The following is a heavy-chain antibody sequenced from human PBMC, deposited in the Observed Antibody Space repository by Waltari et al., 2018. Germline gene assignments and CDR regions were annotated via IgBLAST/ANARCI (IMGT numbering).Heavy chain of an antibody. V-gene: IGHV4-39*01. J-gene: IGHJ5*02. D-gene: IGHD2-8*02. CDR2: GYYNGTT. CDR1: GAPIRRSSYY. CDR3: ARYPAVVYAKVDP. Sequence: QLQLQESGPGLVMSSATLSLTRTVSGAPIRRSSYYWGWIRQSPGKGLEWIGSGYYNGTTYYHPSLKGRVTISVDTSKKQFFLKLSSVTASDTAMYYCARYPAVVYAKVDPWGQGTLVIVSS.